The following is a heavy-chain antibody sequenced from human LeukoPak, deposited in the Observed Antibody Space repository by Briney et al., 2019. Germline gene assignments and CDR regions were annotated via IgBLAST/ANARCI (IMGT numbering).Heavy chain of an antibody. J-gene: IGHJ4*02. CDR3: ARDPAFGIDY. CDR2: ISYDGSNK. V-gene: IGHV3-30-3*01. CDR1: GFTFSSYA. Sequence: GGSLRLSCAASGFTFSSYAMHWVRQAPGKGLEWVAVISYDGSNKYYADSVKGRFTISRDNAKNSLYLQMNSLRAEDTAVYYCARDPAFGIDYWGQGTLVTVSS. D-gene: IGHD3-10*01.